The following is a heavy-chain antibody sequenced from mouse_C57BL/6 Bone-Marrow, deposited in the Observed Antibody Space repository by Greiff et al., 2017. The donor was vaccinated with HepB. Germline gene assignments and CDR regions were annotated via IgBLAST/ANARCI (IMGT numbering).Heavy chain of an antibody. CDR1: GYTFTSYW. V-gene: IGHV1-61*01. CDR3: ARGGLTGGY. J-gene: IGHJ2*01. CDR2: IYPSDSET. D-gene: IGHD3-1*01. Sequence: QVQLQQPGAELVRPGSSVKLSCKASGYTFTSYWIDWVKQRPGQGLEWIGNIYPSDSETHYNQKFKDKATLTVDKSSSTAYMQLSSLTSEDSAVYYCARGGLTGGYWGQGTTLTVSS.